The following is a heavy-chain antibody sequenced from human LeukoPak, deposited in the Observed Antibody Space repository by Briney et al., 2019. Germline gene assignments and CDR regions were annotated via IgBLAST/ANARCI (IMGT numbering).Heavy chain of an antibody. Sequence: GASVEVSCKASGYTFTSYDINWVRQATGQGLEWMGWMNPNSGNTGYAQKFQGRVTITRNTSISTAYMELSSLRSEDTAVYYCAREQATSRRRYFDYWGQGTLVTVSS. V-gene: IGHV1-8*03. CDR1: GYTFTSYD. CDR3: AREQATSRRRYFDY. D-gene: IGHD5-12*01. CDR2: MNPNSGNT. J-gene: IGHJ4*02.